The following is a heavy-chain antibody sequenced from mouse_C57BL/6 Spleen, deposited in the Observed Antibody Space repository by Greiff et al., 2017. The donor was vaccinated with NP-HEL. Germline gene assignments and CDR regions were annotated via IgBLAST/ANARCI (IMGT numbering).Heavy chain of an antibody. CDR3: ARQGSYYYGSSYNAMDY. CDR1: GFTFSDYG. CDR2: ISSGSSTI. D-gene: IGHD1-1*01. Sequence: EVMLVESGGGLVKPGGSLKLSCAASGFTFSDYGMHWVRQAPEKGLEWVAYISSGSSTIYYADTVKGRFTISRDNAKNTLFLQMTSLRSEDTAMYYCARQGSYYYGSSYNAMDYWGQGTSVTVSS. J-gene: IGHJ4*01. V-gene: IGHV5-17*01.